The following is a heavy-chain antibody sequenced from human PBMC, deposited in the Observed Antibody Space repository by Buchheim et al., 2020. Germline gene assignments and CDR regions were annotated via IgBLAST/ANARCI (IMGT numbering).Heavy chain of an antibody. D-gene: IGHD6-13*01. CDR1: GGSISSSSYY. J-gene: IGHJ1*01. Sequence: QLQLQESGPGLVKPSEALSLTCTVSGGSISSSSYYWGWIRQPPGKGLEWIGSIYYSGSTYYNPSLKSRVTISVDTSKNQFSLKLSSVTAADTAVYYCASMGAGTSEYFQHWGQGTL. CDR2: IYYSGST. CDR3: ASMGAGTSEYFQH. V-gene: IGHV4-39*01.